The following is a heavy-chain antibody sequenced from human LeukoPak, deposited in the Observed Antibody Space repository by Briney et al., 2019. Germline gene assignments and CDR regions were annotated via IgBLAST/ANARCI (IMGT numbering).Heavy chain of an antibody. D-gene: IGHD3-22*01. V-gene: IGHV3-33*06. J-gene: IGHJ4*02. CDR1: GFTFSSYG. Sequence: GGSLRLSCAASGFTFSSYGMHWVRQAPGKGLEWVAVIWYDGSNKYYADSVKGRFTISRDNSKNTLYLQMNSLRAEDTAVYYCAKNSDSSGYYLDYWGQGTLVTVSS. CDR2: IWYDGSNK. CDR3: AKNSDSSGYYLDY.